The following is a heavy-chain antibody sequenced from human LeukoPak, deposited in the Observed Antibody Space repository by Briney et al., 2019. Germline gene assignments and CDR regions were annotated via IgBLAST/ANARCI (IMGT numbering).Heavy chain of an antibody. CDR1: GGSISSYY. CDR2: VYYSVST. Sequence: PSETLSLTCTVSGGSISSYYWSWIRQPPGKGLEWIGYVYYSVSTNYNPSLKSRVTISVDTSKNQFSLKLTSVTAADTAVYYCARARTYSTGWYYFDYWGREPWSPSPQ. D-gene: IGHD6-19*01. V-gene: IGHV4-59*01. J-gene: IGHJ4*02. CDR3: ARARTYSTGWYYFDY.